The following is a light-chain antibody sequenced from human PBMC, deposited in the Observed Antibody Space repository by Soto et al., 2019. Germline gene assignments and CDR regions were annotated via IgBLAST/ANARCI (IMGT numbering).Light chain of an antibody. Sequence: EVLMTQSPATLSVSPGDIVTLSCRASLSVSSNLAWYQQKPGQAPRLLISGTSTRATGIPARFSGSGSGTEFTLTISSLQSEDFATYYCQQYSKWPTFGQGTRLEI. CDR3: QQYSKWPT. V-gene: IGKV3-15*01. CDR2: GTS. J-gene: IGKJ5*01. CDR1: LSVSSN.